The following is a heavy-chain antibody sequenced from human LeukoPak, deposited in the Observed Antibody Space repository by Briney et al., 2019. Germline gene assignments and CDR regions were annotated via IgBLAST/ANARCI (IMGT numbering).Heavy chain of an antibody. CDR3: ARPSRPYRSSEYFQH. CDR1: GFTFSSYA. Sequence: GGSLRLSCAASGFTFSSYAMSWVRQAPGKGLEWVSPISASGGDTYYADSVKGRFTISRDNAKNSLYLQMNSLRAEDTAVYYCARPSRPYRSSEYFQHWGQGTLVIVSS. V-gene: IGHV3-23*01. D-gene: IGHD6-13*01. CDR2: ISASGGDT. J-gene: IGHJ1*01.